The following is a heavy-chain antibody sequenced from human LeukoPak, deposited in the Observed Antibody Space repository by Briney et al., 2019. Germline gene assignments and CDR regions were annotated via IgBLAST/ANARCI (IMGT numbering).Heavy chain of an antibody. CDR3: ARGILTGPPALYYYYYMDV. J-gene: IGHJ6*03. D-gene: IGHD3-9*01. Sequence: PSETLSLTCTVSGGSISSSSYYWGWIRQPPGKGLEWIGEINHSGSTNYNPSLKSRVTIPVDTSKNQFSLKLSSVTAADTAVYYCARGILTGPPALYYYYYMDVWGKGTTVTVSS. CDR1: GGSISSSSYY. CDR2: INHSGST. V-gene: IGHV4-39*07.